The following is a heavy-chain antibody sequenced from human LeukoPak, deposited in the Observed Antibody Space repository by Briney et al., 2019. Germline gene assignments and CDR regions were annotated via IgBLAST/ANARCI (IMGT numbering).Heavy chain of an antibody. CDR1: GGSISSYY. CDR3: ARVVAATLSN. D-gene: IGHD2-15*01. J-gene: IGHJ4*02. CDR2: IYYSGST. V-gene: IGHV4-59*01. Sequence: SETLSLTCTVSGGSISSYYWSWIRQPPGKGLEWIGYIYYSGSTNYNPSLKSRVTISVGTSKNQFSLKLSSVTAADTAVYYCARVVAATLSNWGQGTLVTVSS.